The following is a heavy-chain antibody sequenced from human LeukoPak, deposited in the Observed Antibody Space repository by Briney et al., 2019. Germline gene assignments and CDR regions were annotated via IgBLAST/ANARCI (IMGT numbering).Heavy chain of an antibody. D-gene: IGHD6-13*01. CDR3: ARAVGSSWFSPVGFDY. V-gene: IGHV4-4*02. Sequence: PSGTLSLTCAVSGGSISSSNWWSWVRQPPGKGLEWIGEIYHSGSTNYNPSLKSRVTISVDTSKNQFSLKLSSVTAADTAVYYCARAVGSSWFSPVGFDYWGQGTLVTVSS. CDR1: GGSISSSNW. CDR2: IYHSGST. J-gene: IGHJ4*02.